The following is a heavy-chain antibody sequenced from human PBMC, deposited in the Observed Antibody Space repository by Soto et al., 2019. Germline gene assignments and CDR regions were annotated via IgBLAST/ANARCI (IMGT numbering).Heavy chain of an antibody. CDR3: AQITPFDCRGYYFDY. Sequence: QITLKESGPTLVKPTQTLTLTCTLSGFSLSTTPVGVGWIRQPPGKALEWLALIYWDDDRRYMPSLKNRLTITTDSTGVQMVLTMTNMDPVDTATYYCAQITPFDCRGYYFDYWGPGIVVTVSS. D-gene: IGHD3-9*01. CDR2: IYWDDDR. V-gene: IGHV2-5*02. CDR1: GFSLSTTPVG. J-gene: IGHJ4*02.